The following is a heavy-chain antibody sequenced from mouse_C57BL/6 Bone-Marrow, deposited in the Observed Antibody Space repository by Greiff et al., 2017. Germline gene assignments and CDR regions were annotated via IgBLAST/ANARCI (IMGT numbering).Heavy chain of an antibody. V-gene: IGHV1-55*01. CDR2: IYPGSGST. CDR1: GYTFTSYW. Sequence: QVQLQQPGAELVKPGASVKMSCKASGYTFTSYWITWVKQRPGQGLEWIGDIYPGSGSTNYNEKFKSKATLTADTSSSTAYMQLGSLTSEDSAVYYCARGDYYYGSSLFAYWGQGTLVTVSA. CDR3: ARGDYYYGSSLFAY. D-gene: IGHD1-1*01. J-gene: IGHJ3*01.